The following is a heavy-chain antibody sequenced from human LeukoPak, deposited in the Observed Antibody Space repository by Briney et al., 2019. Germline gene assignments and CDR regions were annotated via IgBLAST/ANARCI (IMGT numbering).Heavy chain of an antibody. Sequence: GGSLRLSCAASGFTFSSYAMSWVRQAPGKGLEWVSAISGSGGSTYYADSVKGRFTISRDNSKNTLYLQMNSLRAEDTAVYYCAEQSTYYDFWSGYYIGPFDYWGQGTLVTVSS. D-gene: IGHD3-3*01. CDR2: ISGSGGST. V-gene: IGHV3-23*01. CDR1: GFTFSSYA. J-gene: IGHJ4*02. CDR3: AEQSTYYDFWSGYYIGPFDY.